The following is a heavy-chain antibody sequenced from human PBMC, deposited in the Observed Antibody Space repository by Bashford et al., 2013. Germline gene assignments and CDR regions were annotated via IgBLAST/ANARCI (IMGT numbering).Heavy chain of an antibody. Sequence: ASVKVSCKCSGYKFNSYGISWVRQAPGQGLVWMGWISSYNFRTSYAQMVQGRVTMTTDTSTNTVYMELTSLRADDTALYYCARWGPLSYLLDYWGEGTLVTVSS. CDR1: GYKFNSYG. J-gene: IGHJ4*02. V-gene: IGHV1-18*01. CDR2: ISSYNFRT. CDR3: ARWGPLSYLLDY. D-gene: IGHD2-21*01.